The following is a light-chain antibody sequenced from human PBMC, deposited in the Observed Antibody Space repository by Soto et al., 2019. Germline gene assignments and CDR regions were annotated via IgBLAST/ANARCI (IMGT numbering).Light chain of an antibody. V-gene: IGLV2-8*01. J-gene: IGLJ7*01. CDR1: GSDVGGYNY. CDR2: EVN. Sequence: QSALTQPPSASGSPGQSVTISCTGTGSDVGGYNYVSWYQQHPGKAPQLMIYEVNKRPSGVPDRFSGSKSGNTASLTVSGRQAEDEADYYGSSYAGRKYAVFGGGTQLTVL. CDR3: SSYAGRKYAV.